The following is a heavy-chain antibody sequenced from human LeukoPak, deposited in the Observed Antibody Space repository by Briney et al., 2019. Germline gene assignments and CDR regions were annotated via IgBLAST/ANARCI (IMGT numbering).Heavy chain of an antibody. J-gene: IGHJ4*02. CDR1: GFIFSSYT. CDR3: ARDGVFGLLSVFDY. D-gene: IGHD3-3*01. CDR2: IGSSGNYI. Sequence: GGSLRLSCAGSGFIFSSYTVIRVRQARGKGLEWVSSIGSSGNYIYYADSVKGRFTISRDNAKNFLYLQMNSLRAEDTAVYYCARDGVFGLLSVFDYWGQGTLVIVSS. V-gene: IGHV3-21*06.